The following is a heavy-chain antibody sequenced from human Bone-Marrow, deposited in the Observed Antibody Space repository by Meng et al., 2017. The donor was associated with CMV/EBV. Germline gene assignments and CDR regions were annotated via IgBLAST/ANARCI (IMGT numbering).Heavy chain of an antibody. J-gene: IGHJ5*02. CDR2: ISSSSAYI. CDR1: GFTFSNYD. V-gene: IGHV3-21*01. Sequence: GESLKISCAASGFTFSNYDMNWVRQAPGKGLEWVAHISSSSAYIYYADSAKGRFTISRDNAENSLYLQMNSLRAEDTAIYYCARLYPYDDSGRGWFDPWGQGTLVTVSS. D-gene: IGHD3-22*01. CDR3: ARLYPYDDSGRGWFDP.